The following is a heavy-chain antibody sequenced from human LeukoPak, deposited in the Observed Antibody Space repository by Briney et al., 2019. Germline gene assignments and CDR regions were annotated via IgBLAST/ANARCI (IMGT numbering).Heavy chain of an antibody. CDR2: IYSGGSA. V-gene: IGHV4-59*01. J-gene: IGHJ4*02. CDR3: ARLAGGSGLDY. CDR1: GGSISGYY. D-gene: IGHD6-19*01. Sequence: SGTLSLTCTVSGGSISGYYWSWIRQPPGMGLEWIGNIYSGGSANYNPSLKSRVTISVDTSKNHFSLKMTSMTAADTAVYYCARLAGGSGLDYWGQGTLVTVSS.